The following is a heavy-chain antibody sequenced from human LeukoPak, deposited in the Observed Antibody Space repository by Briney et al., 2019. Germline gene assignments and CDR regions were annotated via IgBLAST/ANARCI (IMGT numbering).Heavy chain of an antibody. CDR1: GFTFSSYR. J-gene: IGHJ4*02. D-gene: IGHD2-15*01. CDR3: ARDSLVVVAATHPFDY. Sequence: PGGSLRLSCAASGFTFSSYRMNWVRQAPGRGLEWVSSVSSSSSYIYYADSVKGRFTISRDNAKNSLYLQMNSLRAEDTAVYYCARDSLVVVAATHPFDYWGQGTLVTVSS. CDR2: VSSSSSYI. V-gene: IGHV3-21*01.